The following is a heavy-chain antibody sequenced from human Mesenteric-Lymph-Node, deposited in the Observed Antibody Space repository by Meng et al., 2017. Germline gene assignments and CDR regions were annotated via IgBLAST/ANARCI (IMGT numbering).Heavy chain of an antibody. D-gene: IGHD3-16*02. CDR3: ARDQEDYVWGSYRYTRYYGMDV. V-gene: IGHV3-23*01. CDR1: GFTFNNYA. CDR2: IGDSDDIK. Sequence: GESLKISCAASGFTFNNYAMNWVRQAPGKGLEWVATIGDSDDIKQYADSVKGRFTISRDNSKNTLFLQMSSLRAEDTAVYYCARDQEDYVWGSYRYTRYYGMDVWGQGTTVTVSS. J-gene: IGHJ6*02.